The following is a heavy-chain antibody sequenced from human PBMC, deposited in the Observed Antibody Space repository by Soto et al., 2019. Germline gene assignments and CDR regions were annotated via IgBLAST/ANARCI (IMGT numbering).Heavy chain of an antibody. V-gene: IGHV5-51*01. Sequence: GESLKISCKGSGYSFTSYWIGWVRQMPGKGLEWMGIIYPGDSDTRYSPSFQGQVTISADKSIGTAYLQWSSLEASDTAMYYCARRELAYAAADLDAFDIWGQGTMVTVSS. CDR2: IYPGDSDT. D-gene: IGHD6-13*01. CDR1: GYSFTSYW. J-gene: IGHJ3*02. CDR3: ARRELAYAAADLDAFDI.